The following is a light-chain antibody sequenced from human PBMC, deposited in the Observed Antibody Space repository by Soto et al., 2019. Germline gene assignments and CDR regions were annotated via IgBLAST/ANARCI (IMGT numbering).Light chain of an antibody. Sequence: QSVLAQPPSASGSPGQSVTISCTGASSDGGGYDFVSWYQQHPGKAPKLLIYEVTKRPSGVPDRFSGSKSGNTASLTVSGFQPEDDADYFCSSYAGSNNYVFGTGTKVTVL. J-gene: IGLJ1*01. CDR3: SSYAGSNNYV. CDR2: EVT. V-gene: IGLV2-8*01. CDR1: SSDGGGYDF.